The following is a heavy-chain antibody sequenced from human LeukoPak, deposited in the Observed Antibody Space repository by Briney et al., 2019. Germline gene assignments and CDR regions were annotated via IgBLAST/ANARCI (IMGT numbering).Heavy chain of an antibody. V-gene: IGHV3-66*01. CDR1: GFTVSSNC. Sequence: GGSLRLSCAASGFTVSSNCMSWVRQAPGKGLEWVSVIYSGGSTYYADSVKGRFTISRDNSKNTLYLQMNSLRAEDTAVYYCARDPPGAFDIWGQGTMVTVSS. CDR3: ARDPPGAFDI. J-gene: IGHJ3*02. CDR2: IYSGGST.